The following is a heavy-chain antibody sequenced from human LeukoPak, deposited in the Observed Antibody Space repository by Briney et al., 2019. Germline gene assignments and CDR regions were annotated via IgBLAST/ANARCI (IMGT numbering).Heavy chain of an antibody. CDR3: AKEGDSSSWDIDY. Sequence: GGSLRLSCAASGFTFSSYEMNWVRQAPGKGLEWVSYISSSGSTIYYADSVKGRFTISRDNAKNSLYLQMNSLRAEDTAVYYCAKEGDSSSWDIDYWGQGTLVTVSS. D-gene: IGHD6-13*01. CDR2: ISSSGSTI. CDR1: GFTFSSYE. V-gene: IGHV3-48*03. J-gene: IGHJ4*02.